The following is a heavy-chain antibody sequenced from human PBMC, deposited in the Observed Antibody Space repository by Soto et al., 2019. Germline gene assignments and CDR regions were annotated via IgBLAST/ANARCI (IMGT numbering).Heavy chain of an antibody. CDR1: GYTFTGYY. D-gene: IGHD2-2*01. CDR3: ARDQGSTSFDYYYYYGMDV. CDR2: INPNSGGT. V-gene: IGHV1-2*04. Sequence: ASVKVSCKASGYTFTGYYMHWVRQAPGQGLEWMGWINPNSGGTNYAQKFQGWVTMTTETSISTAYMELSRLRSDDTAVYYCARDQGSTSFDYYYYYGMDVWGQGTTVTVSS. J-gene: IGHJ6*02.